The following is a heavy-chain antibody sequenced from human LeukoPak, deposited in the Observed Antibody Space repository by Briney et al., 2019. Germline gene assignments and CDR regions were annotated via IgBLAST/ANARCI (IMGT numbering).Heavy chain of an antibody. CDR1: GFTFSSYG. V-gene: IGHV3-30*02. J-gene: IGHJ4*02. D-gene: IGHD3-3*01. CDR3: ARGLDYDFWSGYSYYFDY. CDR2: IRYDGSNK. Sequence: GGSLRLSCAASGFTFSSYGMHWVRQAPGKGLEWVAFIRYDGSNKYYADSVKGRFTISRDNSKNTLYLQMNSLRAEDTAVYYCARGLDYDFWSGYSYYFDYWGQGTLVTVSS.